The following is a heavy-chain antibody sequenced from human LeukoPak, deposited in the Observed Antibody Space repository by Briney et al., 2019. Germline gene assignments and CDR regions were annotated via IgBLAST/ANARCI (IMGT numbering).Heavy chain of an antibody. CDR1: GGSISSSSYY. CDR2: IYYSGST. J-gene: IGHJ4*02. Sequence: SETLSLTCTVSGGSISSSSYYWGWIRQPPGKGLEWIGSIYYSGSTYYNPSLKSRVTISVDTSKNQFSLKLSSVTAADTAVYYCARLPLLYYYDSSGYFDYWDQGTLVTVSS. D-gene: IGHD3-22*01. CDR3: ARLPLLYYYDSSGYFDY. V-gene: IGHV4-39*01.